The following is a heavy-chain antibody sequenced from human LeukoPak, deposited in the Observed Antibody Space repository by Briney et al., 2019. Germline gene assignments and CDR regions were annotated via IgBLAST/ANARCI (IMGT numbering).Heavy chain of an antibody. CDR2: IYHSGST. CDR3: ARALGEGPDGFDP. D-gene: IGHD3-10*01. Sequence: SGTLSLTCAVSGGSISSSNWWSWVRQPPGKGLEWIGEIYHSGSTNYNPSLKGRVTISVDKSKNQFSLKLSSVTAADAAVYYCARALGEGPDGFDPWGQGTLVTVSS. V-gene: IGHV4-4*02. CDR1: GGSISSSNW. J-gene: IGHJ5*02.